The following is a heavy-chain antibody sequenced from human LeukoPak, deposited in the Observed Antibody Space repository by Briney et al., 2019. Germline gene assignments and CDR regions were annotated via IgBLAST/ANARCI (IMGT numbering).Heavy chain of an antibody. CDR3: ARVMILSYYYYGMDV. Sequence: GASVKVSCKASGYTFTGYYMHWVRQAPGQGLEWMGWINPNSGGTNYAQKFRGRVTMTRDTSISTAYMELSRLRSDDTAVYYCARVMILSYYYYGMDVWGQGTTVTVSS. CDR2: INPNSGGT. D-gene: IGHD2-15*01. CDR1: GYTFTGYY. J-gene: IGHJ6*02. V-gene: IGHV1-2*02.